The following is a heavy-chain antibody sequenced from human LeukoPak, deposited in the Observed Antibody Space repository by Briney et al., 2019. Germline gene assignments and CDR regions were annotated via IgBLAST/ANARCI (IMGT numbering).Heavy chain of an antibody. CDR1: GGSFSGYY. CDR3: ARSFLRGSWFDP. V-gene: IGHV4-34*01. CDR2: INHSGST. J-gene: IGHJ5*02. D-gene: IGHD2/OR15-2a*01. Sequence: SETLSLTCAVYGGSFSGYYWSWIRQPPGKGLEWIGEINHSGSTNYNPSLKSRVTIPVDTSKNQFSLKLSSVTAADTAVYYCARSFLRGSWFDPWGQGTLVTVSS.